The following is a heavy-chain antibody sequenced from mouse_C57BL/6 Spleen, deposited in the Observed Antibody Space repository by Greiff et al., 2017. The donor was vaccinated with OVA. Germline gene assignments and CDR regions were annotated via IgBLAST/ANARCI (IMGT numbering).Heavy chain of an antibody. V-gene: IGHV8-12*01. CDR3: ARDYGSRGYYAMDY. Sequence: QVTLKECGPGILQSSQTLSLTCSFSGFSLSTSGMGVSWIRQPSGKGLEWLAHIYWDDDKRYNPSPKSRLTISKDTSRKQVFLKITSVDTADTATYYCARDYGSRGYYAMDYWGQGTSVTVSS. CDR2: IYWDDDK. CDR1: GFSLSTSGMG. J-gene: IGHJ4*01. D-gene: IGHD1-1*01.